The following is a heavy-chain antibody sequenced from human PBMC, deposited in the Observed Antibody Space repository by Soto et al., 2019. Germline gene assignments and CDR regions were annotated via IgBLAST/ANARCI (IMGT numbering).Heavy chain of an antibody. J-gene: IGHJ4*02. CDR2: ISSSGSTI. V-gene: IGHV3-48*03. CDR1: GFTFSSYE. CDR3: ARDSSSSFDY. Sequence: GGSLRLSCAASGFTFSSYEMNWVRQAPGKGLEWVSYISSSGSTIYYADSVKGRFTISRDNAKNSLYLQMNSLRAGDTAVYYCARDSSSSFDYWGQGTLVTVSS. D-gene: IGHD6-6*01.